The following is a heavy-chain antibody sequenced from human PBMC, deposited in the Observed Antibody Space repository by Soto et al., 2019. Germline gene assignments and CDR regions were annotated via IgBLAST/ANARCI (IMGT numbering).Heavy chain of an antibody. CDR3: ARQGDYGDYAAFYYGMDV. Sequence: GASLKISCEGSCYSFTSYWIGWVRQMPGKGLEWMGIIYPGDSDTRYSPSFQGKVTISADKSISTAYLQWSSLKASDSAMYYCARQGDYGDYAAFYYGMDVWGQGTTVTVSS. V-gene: IGHV5-51*01. D-gene: IGHD4-17*01. CDR2: IYPGDSDT. J-gene: IGHJ6*02. CDR1: CYSFTSYW.